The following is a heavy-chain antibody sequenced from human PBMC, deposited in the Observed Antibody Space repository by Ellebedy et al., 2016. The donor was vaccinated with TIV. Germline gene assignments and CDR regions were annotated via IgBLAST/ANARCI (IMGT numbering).Heavy chain of an antibody. J-gene: IGHJ3*02. Sequence: PGGSLRLSCAASGFTFSSYTMHWVRQAPGKGLEWVAVISYDGSNEYYADSVKGRFTISRDNSKNTLYLQMDSLRAEDTAVFYCARAWIALRYFDEDPFHIWGHGTMVTVSS. CDR2: ISYDGSNE. V-gene: IGHV3-30*04. CDR1: GFTFSSYT. D-gene: IGHD3-9*01. CDR3: ARAWIALRYFDEDPFHI.